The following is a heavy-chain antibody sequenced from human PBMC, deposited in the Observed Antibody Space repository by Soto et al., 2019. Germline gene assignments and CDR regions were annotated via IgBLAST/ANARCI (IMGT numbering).Heavy chain of an antibody. CDR3: ARDRGGYSGYIFDY. V-gene: IGHV1-69*01. J-gene: IGHJ4*02. Sequence: QVQLVQSGAEVKKPGSSVKVSCKASGGTFSSYGISWVRQAPGQVLEWMGGIIPIFGTANYAQKFQGRVTITADESTSTAYMELSSLRSEDTAVYYCARDRGGYSGYIFDYWGQGTLVTVSS. CDR2: IIPIFGTA. CDR1: GGTFSSYG. D-gene: IGHD5-12*01.